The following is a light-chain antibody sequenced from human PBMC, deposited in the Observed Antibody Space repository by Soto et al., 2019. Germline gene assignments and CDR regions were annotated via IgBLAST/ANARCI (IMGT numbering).Light chain of an antibody. J-gene: IGKJ2*01. V-gene: IGKV3-11*01. CDR2: DAA. Sequence: EIVLTQSPVTLSVSPGERATLSCRASQSVSNFLAWYQQKPGQAPRLLIYDAAKRATGIPARFSGSGSGTDFTLTISSLEPKDSAVYYCQKSGTFGQGTKLEIK. CDR3: QKSGT. CDR1: QSVSNF.